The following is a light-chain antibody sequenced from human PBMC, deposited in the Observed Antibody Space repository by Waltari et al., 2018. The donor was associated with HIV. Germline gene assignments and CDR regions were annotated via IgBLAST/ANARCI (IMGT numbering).Light chain of an antibody. Sequence: QWTQPPSFLSASVGDRVPTTCRASQAIKNYFSWYQQKPGKAPKLLINLASALQSGVPSRFSGSGSGTEFTLTIRGLQPEDLATYYCQQADFYPVTFGGGTRVEIK. J-gene: IGKJ4*01. V-gene: IGKV1-9*01. CDR2: LAS. CDR1: QAIKNY. CDR3: QQADFYPVT.